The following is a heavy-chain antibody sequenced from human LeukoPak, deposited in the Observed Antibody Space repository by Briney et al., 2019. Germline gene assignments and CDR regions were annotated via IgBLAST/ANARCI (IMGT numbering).Heavy chain of an antibody. J-gene: IGHJ4*02. CDR2: VSGGGDST. D-gene: IGHD3-10*01. V-gene: IGHV3-23*01. CDR1: GFTFNTYA. CDR3: AKDTSYYPAPFDY. Sequence: GGSLRLSCAASGFTFNTYAMSWVRQAPGKGLEWVSAVSGGGDSTYYADSVKGRFTISRDNSYSTLFLQMNSLRAEDTAVYYCAKDTSYYPAPFDYWGQGTLVTVSS.